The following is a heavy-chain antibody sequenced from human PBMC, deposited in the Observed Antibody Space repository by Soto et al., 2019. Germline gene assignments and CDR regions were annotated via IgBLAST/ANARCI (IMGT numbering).Heavy chain of an antibody. D-gene: IGHD3-22*01. CDR2: IYYSGTT. Sequence: KPSETLSLTCAVSGGSVSNTDSYWAWIRQPPGKGLDWIGTIYYSGTTYYNPSLKSRVTISVDTSKNQFSLKLTSVTAADSAVYYCARQEQKYFDNSGYLWWYFDLWGRGTLVTVSS. CDR3: ARQEQKYFDNSGYLWWYFDL. CDR1: GGSVSNTDSY. J-gene: IGHJ2*01. V-gene: IGHV4-39*01.